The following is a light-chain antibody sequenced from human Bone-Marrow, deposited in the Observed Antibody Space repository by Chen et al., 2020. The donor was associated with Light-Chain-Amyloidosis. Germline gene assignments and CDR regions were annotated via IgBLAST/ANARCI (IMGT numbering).Light chain of an antibody. Sequence: EIVLTQSPGTLSLSPGEGANLSCRASQTISSNYLTWYQQKFGQAPRFLIYGSYSRATGIPDRFTGSGSVTDFTLTINRLEPEDFAMYYCQQYGTSPLTFGGGTKVEIK. CDR2: GSY. CDR1: QTISSNY. CDR3: QQYGTSPLT. J-gene: IGKJ4*01. V-gene: IGKV3-20*01.